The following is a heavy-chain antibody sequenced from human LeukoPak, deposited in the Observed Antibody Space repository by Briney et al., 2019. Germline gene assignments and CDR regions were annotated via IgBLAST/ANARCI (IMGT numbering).Heavy chain of an antibody. J-gene: IGHJ4*02. CDR1: GFTFSSYS. CDR3: TRDRAQQLGDY. D-gene: IGHD6-13*01. V-gene: IGHV3-49*04. Sequence: GGSLRLSCAASGFTFSSYSMNWVRQAPGKGLEWVGFIRSKAYGGTTEYAASVKGRFTISRDDSKSIAYLQMNSLKTEDTAVYYCTRDRAQQLGDYWGQGTLVTVSS. CDR2: IRSKAYGGTT.